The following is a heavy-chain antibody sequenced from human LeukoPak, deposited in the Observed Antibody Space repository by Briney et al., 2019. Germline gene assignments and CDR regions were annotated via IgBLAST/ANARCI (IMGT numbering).Heavy chain of an antibody. V-gene: IGHV1-69*13. CDR2: IIPIFGTA. CDR3: ARGYCSGGSRYLRSGYGY. Sequence: ASVKVSCKASGGTFSSYAISWVRQAPGQGLEWMEGIIPIFGTANYAQKFQGRVTITADESTSTAYMELSSLRSEDTAVYYCARGYCSGGSRYLRSGYGYWGQGTLVTVSS. CDR1: GGTFSSYA. J-gene: IGHJ4*02. D-gene: IGHD2-15*01.